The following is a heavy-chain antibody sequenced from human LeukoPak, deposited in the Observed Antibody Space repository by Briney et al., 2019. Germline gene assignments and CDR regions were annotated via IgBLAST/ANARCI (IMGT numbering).Heavy chain of an antibody. V-gene: IGHV4-39*01. CDR2: IYYSGST. Sequence: SETLSLTCTVSGGSISSSSYYWGWIRQPPGKGLEWIGSIYYSGSTYYNPSLKSRVTISVDTSKNQFSLKLSSVTAADTAVYYCARQKKRYNWYLVPGYYFDYWGQGTLVTVSS. D-gene: IGHD1-7*01. CDR3: ARQKKRYNWYLVPGYYFDY. CDR1: GGSISSSSYY. J-gene: IGHJ4*02.